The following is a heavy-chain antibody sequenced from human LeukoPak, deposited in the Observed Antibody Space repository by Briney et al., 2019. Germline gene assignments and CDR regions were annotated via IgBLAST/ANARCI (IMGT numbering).Heavy chain of an antibody. D-gene: IGHD6-19*01. J-gene: IGHJ5*02. Sequence: SETLSLTCTVSGGSISSSSDYWGWIRQPPGKGLEWIGSIYYSGSTYYNPSLKSRVTISVDTSKNQFSLKLSSVTAADTAVYYCEVQWLVRGWFDPWGQGTLVTVSS. CDR3: EVQWLVRGWFDP. CDR2: IYYSGST. V-gene: IGHV4-39*01. CDR1: GGSISSSSDY.